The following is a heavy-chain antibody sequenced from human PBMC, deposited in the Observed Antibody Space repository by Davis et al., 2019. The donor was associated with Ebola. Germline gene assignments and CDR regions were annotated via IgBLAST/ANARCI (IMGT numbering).Heavy chain of an antibody. Sequence: APVKVSCKASGYRFTNYYMHWVRQAPGQGLEWMGIINPITGGTSYAQNFQVRVNMTRDTSTSTVYMELSSLRSEDTAVYYCAREGGRYYDSSGYVFDIWGQGTMVKVSS. CDR1: GYRFTNYY. CDR2: INPITGGT. D-gene: IGHD3-22*01. V-gene: IGHV1-46*01. J-gene: IGHJ3*02. CDR3: AREGGRYYDSSGYVFDI.